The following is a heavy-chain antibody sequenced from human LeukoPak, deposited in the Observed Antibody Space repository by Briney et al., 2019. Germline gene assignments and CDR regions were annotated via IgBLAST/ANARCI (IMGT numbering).Heavy chain of an antibody. J-gene: IGHJ4*02. CDR1: GGSFSGYY. D-gene: IGHD4-17*01. CDR3: AREGGDYNPYYFDY. Sequence: SETLSLTCAVYGGSFSGYYWSWIRQPPGKGLEWIGYIYYSGSTNYNPSLKSRVTTSVDTSKNQFSLKLSSVTAADTAVYYCAREGGDYNPYYFDYWGQGTLVTVSS. V-gene: IGHV4-59*01. CDR2: IYYSGST.